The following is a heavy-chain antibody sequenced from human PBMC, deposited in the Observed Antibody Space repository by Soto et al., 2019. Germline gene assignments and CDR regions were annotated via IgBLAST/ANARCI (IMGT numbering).Heavy chain of an antibody. CDR2: IYHSGST. D-gene: IGHD6-19*01. Sequence: SETLSLTCAVSGGSISSSNWWSWVRQPPGKGLERIGEIYHSGSTNYNPSLKSRVTISVDKSKNQFSLKLSSVTAADTAVYYCARGVKAVAGPFDYWGQGTLVTVSS. J-gene: IGHJ4*02. CDR1: GGSISSSNW. CDR3: ARGVKAVAGPFDY. V-gene: IGHV4-4*02.